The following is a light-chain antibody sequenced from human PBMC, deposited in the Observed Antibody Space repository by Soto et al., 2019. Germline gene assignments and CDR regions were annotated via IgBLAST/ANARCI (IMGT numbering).Light chain of an antibody. Sequence: DIQMTQSPSTLSASVGDRVTITCRASQSISSWLAWYQQKPGKAPKLLIYDASSLESGVPSRFSGSGSGTEFTLTISSLQPDDFATYYCQQRHNWPITFGQGTRLEI. V-gene: IGKV1-5*01. CDR1: QSISSW. CDR2: DAS. CDR3: QQRHNWPIT. J-gene: IGKJ5*01.